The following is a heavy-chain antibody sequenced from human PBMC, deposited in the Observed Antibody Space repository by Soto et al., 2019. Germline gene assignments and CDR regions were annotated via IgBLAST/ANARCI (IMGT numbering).Heavy chain of an antibody. CDR1: GYTFTSYD. Sequence: ASVKVSCKASGYTFTSYDINWVRQATGQGLEWMGWMNPNSGNTGYAQKFQGRVTMTRNTSISTAYMELSSLRSEDTAVYYCARARRGRGYSYGYNKSYYYYMDVWGKGTTVTVSS. CDR2: MNPNSGNT. V-gene: IGHV1-8*01. D-gene: IGHD5-18*01. J-gene: IGHJ6*03. CDR3: ARARRGRGYSYGYNKSYYYYMDV.